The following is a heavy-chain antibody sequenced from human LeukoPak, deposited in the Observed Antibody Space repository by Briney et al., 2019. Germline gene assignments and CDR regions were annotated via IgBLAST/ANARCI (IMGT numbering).Heavy chain of an antibody. Sequence: GGSLRLSCAASEFMFSDYWMSWVRQAPGKGPEWVASINKDGSEGYYADSVKGRFTVSRDNAKNSLFLQMNNLRVEDTAIYYCATYDNCVAGVVWGQGTTVSVSS. CDR3: ATYDNCVAGVV. CDR2: INKDGSEG. J-gene: IGHJ6*02. D-gene: IGHD1-1*01. CDR1: EFMFSDYW. V-gene: IGHV3-7*01.